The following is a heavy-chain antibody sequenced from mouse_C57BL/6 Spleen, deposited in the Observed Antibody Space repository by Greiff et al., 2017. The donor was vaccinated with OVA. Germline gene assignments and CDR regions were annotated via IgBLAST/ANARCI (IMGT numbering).Heavy chain of an antibody. D-gene: IGHD2-1*01. J-gene: IGHJ1*03. CDR1: GYTFTSYW. V-gene: IGHV1-55*01. Sequence: LVESGAELVKPGASVKMSCKASGYTFTSYWITWVKQRPGQGLEWIGDIYPGSGSTNYNEKFKSKATLTVDTSSSTAYMQLSSLTSEDSAVYYCARSFGNYWYFDVWGTGTTVTVSS. CDR2: IYPGSGST. CDR3: ARSFGNYWYFDV.